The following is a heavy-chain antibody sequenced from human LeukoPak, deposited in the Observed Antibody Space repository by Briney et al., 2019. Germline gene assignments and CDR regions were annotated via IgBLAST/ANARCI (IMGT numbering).Heavy chain of an antibody. CDR1: GYTFTGYY. D-gene: IGHD3-10*01. V-gene: IGHV1-2*02. CDR3: ARVTTMVRGVISNYNWFDP. J-gene: IGHJ5*02. Sequence: GASVKVSCKASGYTFTGYYMHWVRQAPGQGLEWMGWINPNSGGTNYAQKFQGRVTMTRDTSISTAYMELSRLRSDDTAVYYCARVTTMVRGVISNYNWFDPWGQGTLVTVSS. CDR2: INPNSGGT.